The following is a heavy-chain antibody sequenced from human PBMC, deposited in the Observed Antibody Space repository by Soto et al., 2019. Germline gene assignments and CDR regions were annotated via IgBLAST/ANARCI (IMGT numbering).Heavy chain of an antibody. V-gene: IGHV2-5*01. D-gene: IGHD1-26*01. CDR2: IYWNDDK. CDR3: AHRSSWMGVTYYFDF. Sequence: SGPTLVNPTQTLTLTCTFSGFSLSISGVGVGWIRQPPGKALEWLALIYWNDDKRYSPSLRNRLTITKDTSKNQVVLTMTNVDPMDTATYYCAHRSSWMGVTYYFDFWGQGTLVTVSS. CDR1: GFSLSISGVG. J-gene: IGHJ4*02.